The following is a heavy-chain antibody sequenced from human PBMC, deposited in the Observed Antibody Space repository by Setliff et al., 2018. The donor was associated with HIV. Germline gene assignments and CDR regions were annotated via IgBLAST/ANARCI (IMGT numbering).Heavy chain of an antibody. CDR2: IIPILGVA. CDR1: RSTFNSHT. V-gene: IGHV1-69*04. J-gene: IGHJ4*02. D-gene: IGHD4-17*01. CDR3: ARDRASEYGDFAY. Sequence: SVKVSCKASRSTFNSHTINWVRQAPGQGLDWMGRIIPILGVANYAQRFQDRVTMTRDTSTSTVYMELSSLRSDDTAVYYCARDRASEYGDFAYWGQGTLVTVSS.